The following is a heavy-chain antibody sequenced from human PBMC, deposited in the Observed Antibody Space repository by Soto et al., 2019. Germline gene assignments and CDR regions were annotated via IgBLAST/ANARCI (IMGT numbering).Heavy chain of an antibody. V-gene: IGHV3-30*18. D-gene: IGHD3-10*01. Sequence: GGSLRLSCAASGFTFSSYGMHWVRQAPGKGLEWVAVISYDGSNKYYADSVKGRFTISRDNSKNTLYLQMNSLRAEDTAVYYCAKDGVRGSGIVYGMDVWGQGTTVTVSS. CDR1: GFTFSSYG. CDR2: ISYDGSNK. J-gene: IGHJ6*02. CDR3: AKDGVRGSGIVYGMDV.